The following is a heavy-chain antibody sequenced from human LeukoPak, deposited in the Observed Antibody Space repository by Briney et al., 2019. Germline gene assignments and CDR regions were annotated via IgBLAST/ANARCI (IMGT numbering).Heavy chain of an antibody. J-gene: IGHJ4*02. D-gene: IGHD6-19*01. Sequence: GGSLGLSCAASGLTFSSYAMHWVRQAPGKGLEWVAVISYDGSNKYYADSVKGRFTISRDNSKNTLYLQMNSLRAEDTAVYYCARGAHLGGGAVAGTYQPSALDYWGQGTLVTVSS. V-gene: IGHV3-30-3*01. CDR1: GLTFSSYA. CDR3: ARGAHLGGGAVAGTYQPSALDY. CDR2: ISYDGSNK.